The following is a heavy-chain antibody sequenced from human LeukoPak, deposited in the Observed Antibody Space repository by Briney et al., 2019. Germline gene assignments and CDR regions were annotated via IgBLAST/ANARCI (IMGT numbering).Heavy chain of an antibody. Sequence: VASVKVSCKASGYTFTGYYIHWVRQAPGQGLEWMGWINPNSGGTNYAQKFQGRVTMTRDTSISTAYMELSRLRSDDTAVYYCARVTVVPAASLYCYGMDVWGQGTTVTVSS. V-gene: IGHV1-2*02. J-gene: IGHJ6*02. CDR1: GYTFTGYY. CDR3: ARVTVVPAASLYCYGMDV. CDR2: INPNSGGT. D-gene: IGHD2-2*01.